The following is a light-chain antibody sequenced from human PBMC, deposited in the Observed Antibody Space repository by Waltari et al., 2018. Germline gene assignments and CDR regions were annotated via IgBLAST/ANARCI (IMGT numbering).Light chain of an antibody. CDR1: QTISSNY. CDR3: QQYDTSRT. Sequence: EIVLTQSPGTVSLSPGDRATLACRASQTISSNYLAWFQQKPGRAPRLLIYSISTRATGIPDRFSGSGSGTDFTLTIARLEPEDFAVYYCQQYDTSRTFGQGTKVEIK. J-gene: IGKJ1*01. CDR2: SIS. V-gene: IGKV3-20*01.